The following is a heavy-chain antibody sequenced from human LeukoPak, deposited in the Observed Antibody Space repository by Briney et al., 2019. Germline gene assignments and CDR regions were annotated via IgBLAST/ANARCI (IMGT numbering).Heavy chain of an antibody. CDR2: ISYDGSNK. Sequence: GGSLRLSCATSGFTFSSYAMHWVRQAPGKGLEWVAVISYDGSNKYYADSVKGRFTISRDNSKNTPYLQMNSLRAEDTAVYYCARGTVAGKAPYWGQGTLVTVSS. D-gene: IGHD6-19*01. CDR1: GFTFSSYA. J-gene: IGHJ4*02. CDR3: ARGTVAGKAPY. V-gene: IGHV3-30-3*01.